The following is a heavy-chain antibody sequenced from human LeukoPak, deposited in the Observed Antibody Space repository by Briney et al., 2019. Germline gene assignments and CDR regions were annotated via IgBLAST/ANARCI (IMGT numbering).Heavy chain of an antibody. CDR2: ISWNSARI. J-gene: IGHJ6*03. CDR1: GFTFSSYS. D-gene: IGHD5-12*01. V-gene: IGHV3-9*01. Sequence: GGSLRLSCAASGFTFSSYSMNWVRQAPGKGLEWVSGISWNSARIGYADSVKGRFTISRDNAKNSLYLQMNSLRVEDTALYYCAKGGYDLDYYMDVWGKGTTVTISS. CDR3: AKGGYDLDYYMDV.